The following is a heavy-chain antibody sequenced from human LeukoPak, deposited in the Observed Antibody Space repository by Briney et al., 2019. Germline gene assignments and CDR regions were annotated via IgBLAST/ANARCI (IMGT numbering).Heavy chain of an antibody. Sequence: ASVKVSCTASGYTFTGYYMHWVRQAPGQGLEWMGWINPNSGGTNYAQKFQGWVTMTRDTSISTAYMELSRLRSDDTAVYYCAREARDTAMVNFDYWGQGTLVTVSS. D-gene: IGHD5-18*01. CDR3: AREARDTAMVNFDY. CDR2: INPNSGGT. V-gene: IGHV1-2*04. J-gene: IGHJ4*02. CDR1: GYTFTGYY.